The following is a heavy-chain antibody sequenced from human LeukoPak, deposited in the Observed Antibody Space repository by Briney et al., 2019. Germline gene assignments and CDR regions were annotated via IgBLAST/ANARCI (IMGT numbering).Heavy chain of an antibody. CDR2: ISGSGGGT. CDR1: GITLSNYG. D-gene: IGHD3-22*01. V-gene: IGHV3-23*01. CDR3: AKRGVVIRVILVGFHKEAYYFDS. Sequence: GGSLRLSCAVSGITLSNYGMSWVRQAPGKGLEWVAGISGSGGGTNYADSVKGRFTISRDNPKNTLFLQLNNLRAEDTAVYFCAKRGVVIRVILVGFHKEAYYFDSWGQGALVTVSS. J-gene: IGHJ4*02.